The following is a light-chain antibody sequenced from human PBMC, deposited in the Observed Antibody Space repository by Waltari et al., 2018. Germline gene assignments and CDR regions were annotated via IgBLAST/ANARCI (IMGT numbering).Light chain of an antibody. CDR3: HSRDASGVGGS. CDR2: DKD. V-gene: IGLV3-19*01. Sequence: SSELTQDPAVSVAMGQTVRLTCQGDSLRSYYASWYQQRPGHAPILVIYDKDNRPSGVPDRFAGSSSHNTASLTITGAQAEDEASYYCHSRDASGVGGSFGGGTKLTVL. J-gene: IGLJ2*01. CDR1: SLRSYY.